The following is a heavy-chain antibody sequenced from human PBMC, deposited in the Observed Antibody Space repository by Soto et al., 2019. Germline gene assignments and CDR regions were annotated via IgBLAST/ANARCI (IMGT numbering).Heavy chain of an antibody. V-gene: IGHV3-30-3*01. Sequence: GGSLRLSCAASGFTFSSYAMHWVRQAPGKGLEWVAVISYDGSNKYYADSVKGRFTISRDNSKNTLYLQMNSLRAEDTAVYYCATEVHGEEALDYWGQGTLVTVSS. J-gene: IGHJ4*02. CDR2: ISYDGSNK. CDR1: GFTFSSYA. D-gene: IGHD3-10*01. CDR3: ATEVHGEEALDY.